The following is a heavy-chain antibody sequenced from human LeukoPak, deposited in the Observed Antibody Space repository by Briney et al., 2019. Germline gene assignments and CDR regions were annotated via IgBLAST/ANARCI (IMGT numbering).Heavy chain of an antibody. CDR3: ASAIAAGGVPFDP. CDR1: GYSFTSYR. Sequence: GESLKISCRGSGYSFTSYRIGWVRQMPGKGLEWMGIIYPGDSDTRYSPSFQGQVTISADKSIYTAYLQWSSLKASDTAMYYCASAIAAGGVPFDPWGQGTLVTVSP. J-gene: IGHJ5*02. CDR2: IYPGDSDT. D-gene: IGHD6-13*01. V-gene: IGHV5-51*01.